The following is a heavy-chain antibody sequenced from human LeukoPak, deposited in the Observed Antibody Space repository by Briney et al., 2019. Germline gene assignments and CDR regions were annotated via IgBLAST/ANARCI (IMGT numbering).Heavy chain of an antibody. CDR1: GYTFTSYG. CDR3: ARVAVAASSWSDP. J-gene: IGHJ5*02. Sequence: ASVKVSCKASGYTFTSYGISWVRQAPGQGLEWVGWISVYNGNTNYAQKFQGRVTMTTDTSTSTAYMELRSLRSDDTAVYYCARVAVAASSWSDPWGQGTLVTVSS. D-gene: IGHD2-15*01. V-gene: IGHV1-18*01. CDR2: ISVYNGNT.